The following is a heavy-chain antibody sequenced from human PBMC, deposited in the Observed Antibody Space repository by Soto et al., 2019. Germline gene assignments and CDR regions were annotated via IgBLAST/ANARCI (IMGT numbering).Heavy chain of an antibody. CDR3: ARQRWANIVATIFAFDI. D-gene: IGHD5-12*01. Sequence: SETLSLTCTVSGGSISSSSYYWGWIRQPPGKGLEWIGSIYYSGSTYYNPSLKSRVTISVDTSKNQFSLKLSSVTAADTAVYYCARQRWANIVATIFAFDIWGQGTMVTFSS. CDR1: GGSISSSSYY. V-gene: IGHV4-39*01. J-gene: IGHJ3*02. CDR2: IYYSGST.